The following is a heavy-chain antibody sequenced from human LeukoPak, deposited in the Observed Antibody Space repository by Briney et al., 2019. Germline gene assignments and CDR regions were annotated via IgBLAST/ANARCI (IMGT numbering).Heavy chain of an antibody. CDR1: GESFSDYY. D-gene: IGHD4-17*01. V-gene: IGHV4-34*01. CDR2: INYGGST. Sequence: SETPSLTCAVYGESFSDYYWSWVRQTPEKGLEWIGEINYGGSTNYKPSLKSRVTISVDISKNQFSLKLSSVTAADTAVYYCARATTVTSDFDYWGQGTLVTVSS. CDR3: ARATTVTSDFDY. J-gene: IGHJ4*02.